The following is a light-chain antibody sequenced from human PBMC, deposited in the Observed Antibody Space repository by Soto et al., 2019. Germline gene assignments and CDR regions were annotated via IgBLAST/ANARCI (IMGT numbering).Light chain of an antibody. J-gene: IGKJ5*01. Sequence: EIVLTQSPGTLSLSPGERATLSCRASQSVSSTSLAWYQQKPGQAPRLLIYGASSRATGIPDRFTGSGSGTDFTFTISRLEPEDFAVYYCQHHGTSVTFVQGTRLEIK. V-gene: IGKV3-20*01. CDR3: QHHGTSVT. CDR1: QSVSSTS. CDR2: GAS.